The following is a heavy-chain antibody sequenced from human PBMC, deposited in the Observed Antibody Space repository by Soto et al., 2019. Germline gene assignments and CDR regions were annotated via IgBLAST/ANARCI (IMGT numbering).Heavy chain of an antibody. CDR3: ARGQEGVVATH. J-gene: IGHJ4*02. Sequence: QVQLQQWGAGLLKPSETLSLNCAVTGGCLSGYYWSWIHQPPSKGLEWIGEVKDGGHTNYSPSLRGRVTISSDTSNNQFSLRLNSVTAADTGVYYCARGQEGVVATHWDQGSLVTVSS. CDR2: VKDGGHT. V-gene: IGHV4-34*01. D-gene: IGHD5-12*01. CDR1: GGCLSGYY.